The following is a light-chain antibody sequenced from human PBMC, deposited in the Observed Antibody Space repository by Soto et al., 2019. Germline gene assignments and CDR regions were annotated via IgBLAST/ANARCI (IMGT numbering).Light chain of an antibody. Sequence: QSALTQPPSASGSPGQSVTISCTGSSSDVDYNYVSWYQHHPGKAPKLIIYEVSYRPSGVSNRFSGSKSGNTASLTISGLQADDEADYYCCSYTSTSTHVFGTGTKVTVL. V-gene: IGLV2-14*01. CDR3: CSYTSTSTHV. CDR1: SSDVDYNY. J-gene: IGLJ1*01. CDR2: EVS.